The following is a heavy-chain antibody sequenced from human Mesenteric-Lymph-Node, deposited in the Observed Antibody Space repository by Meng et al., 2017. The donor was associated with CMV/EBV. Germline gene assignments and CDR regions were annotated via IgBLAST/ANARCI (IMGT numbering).Heavy chain of an antibody. D-gene: IGHD1-20*01. CDR2: IYHSGST. CDR3: ARDLTGTSFGMDV. J-gene: IGHJ6*02. Sequence: SETLSLTCAVSGGSISSSNWWSWVRQPPGKGLEWLGEIYHSGSTNYNPSLKSRVTISVDKSKNQFSLKLSSVTAADTAVYYCARDLTGTSFGMDVWGQGTTVTVSS. V-gene: IGHV4-4*02. CDR1: GGSISSSNW.